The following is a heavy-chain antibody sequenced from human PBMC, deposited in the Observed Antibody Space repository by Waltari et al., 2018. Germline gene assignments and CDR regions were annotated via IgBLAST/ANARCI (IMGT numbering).Heavy chain of an antibody. CDR3: ATVLTTVPTYWFDP. CDR1: GNTLPDSN. CDR2: VDPADSET. V-gene: IGHV1-69-2*01. J-gene: IGHJ5*02. Sequence: EVQLVQSGAEVKTAGATVKISCQASGNTLPDSNLHWVQQAPGKGLEWMGRVDPADSETIYAEKFQGRVTITADTSTDTAYMELSSLRSEDTAVYYCATVLTTVPTYWFDPWGQGTLVTVSS. D-gene: IGHD4-4*01.